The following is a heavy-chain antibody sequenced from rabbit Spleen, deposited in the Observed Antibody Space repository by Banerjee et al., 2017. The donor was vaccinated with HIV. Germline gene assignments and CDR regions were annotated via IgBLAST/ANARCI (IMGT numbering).Heavy chain of an antibody. D-gene: IGHD5-1*01. Sequence: EESGGDLVQPEGSLTLTCKASGLDFSSSYWICWVRQAPGKGPEWIACIDTGSSGSTYYASWAKGRFTLSRSTSLNTVSLQITSLTAADTATYFCARGMWGDGSYFRLWGQGTLVTVS. V-gene: IGHV1S45*01. J-gene: IGHJ4*01. CDR2: IDTGSSGST. CDR1: GLDFSSSYW. CDR3: ARGMWGDGSYFRL.